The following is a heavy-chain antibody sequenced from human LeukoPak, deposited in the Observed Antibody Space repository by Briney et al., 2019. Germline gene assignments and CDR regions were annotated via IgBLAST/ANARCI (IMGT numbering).Heavy chain of an antibody. CDR2: IRGGGGSA. V-gene: IGHV3-23*01. D-gene: IGHD4-17*01. CDR1: GFTFSTYA. CDR3: ARDPNGDYIGAFDM. Sequence: GGSLRLSCTASGFTFSTYAMMWVRQAPGKGPEWVSAIRGGGGSAFYADSVKGRFTISRDNSKYTLFLQMNSLRAEDTAVYYCARDPNGDYIGAFDMWGPGTMVTVSS. J-gene: IGHJ3*02.